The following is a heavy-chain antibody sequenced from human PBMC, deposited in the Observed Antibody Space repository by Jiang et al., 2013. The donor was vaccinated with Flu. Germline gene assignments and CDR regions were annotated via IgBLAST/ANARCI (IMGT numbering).Heavy chain of an antibody. J-gene: IGHJ4*02. CDR2: IYWDDER. D-gene: IGHD5-18*01. CDR3: ARRRKAMVAVWYFDS. CDR1: GFSLNSVGMR. Sequence: KPTQTLTLTCTFSGFSLNSVGMRVNWIRQPPGKALEWLALIYWDDERRYSSSLKSRLTITKDPSKSQVVLTMTNLDPVDTATYYCARRRKAMVAVWYFDSWGPGTLVTVSS. V-gene: IGHV2-5*08.